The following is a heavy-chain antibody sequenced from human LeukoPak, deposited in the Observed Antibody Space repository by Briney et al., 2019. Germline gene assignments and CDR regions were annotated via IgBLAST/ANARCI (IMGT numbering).Heavy chain of an antibody. CDR3: AKDSYCSGGSCYSADYYYGMDV. J-gene: IGHJ6*02. CDR1: GITLSNYG. D-gene: IGHD2-15*01. Sequence: GGSLRLSCAVSGITLSNYGMSWVRLAPEKGLEWVAGISGSGGRTNYADSVKGRFTISRDNSKNTLYLQMNSLRAEDTAVYYCAKDSYCSGGSCYSADYYYGMDVWGQGTTVTVSS. CDR2: ISGSGGRT. V-gene: IGHV3-23*01.